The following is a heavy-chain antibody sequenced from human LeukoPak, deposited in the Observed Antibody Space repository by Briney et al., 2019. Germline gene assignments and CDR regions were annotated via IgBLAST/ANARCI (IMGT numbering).Heavy chain of an antibody. J-gene: IGHJ3*02. CDR1: GFTFTNAW. Sequence: GSLRLSCAASGFTFTNAWMSWIRQPPGKGLEWIGEIVHSGNTKYNPSLKSRVTISVDTSKNQFSLNLTSVTAADTAVYYCARFGSSTWYKGAFDIWGQGTMVTVAS. D-gene: IGHD1-1*01. CDR2: IVHSGNT. V-gene: IGHV4-34*12. CDR3: ARFGSSTWYKGAFDI.